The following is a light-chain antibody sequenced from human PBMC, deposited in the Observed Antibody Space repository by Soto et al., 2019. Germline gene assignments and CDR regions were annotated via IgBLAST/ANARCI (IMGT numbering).Light chain of an antibody. CDR3: QSYDSSLSGPWV. CDR1: SSNIGADYD. J-gene: IGLJ3*02. CDR2: GNS. V-gene: IGLV1-40*01. Sequence: SVLTQPPSVSGAPGQRVTISCTGSSSNIGADYDVHWYQQLPGTAPKLLIYGNSNRPSGVPDRFSGSKSGTSASLAITGLQAEDEADYYCQSYDSSLSGPWVFGGGTKVTVL.